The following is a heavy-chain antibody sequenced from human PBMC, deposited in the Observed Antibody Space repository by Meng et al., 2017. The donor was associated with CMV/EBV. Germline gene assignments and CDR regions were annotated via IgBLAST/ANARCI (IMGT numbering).Heavy chain of an antibody. Sequence: ASVKVSCKASGYTFTSYGISWVRQAPGQGLEWMGWINPNSGGTNYAQKFQGRVTMTRDTSISTAYMELSRLRSDDTAVYYCASSYNWNYYYGMDVWGQGTTVTVSS. CDR3: ASSYNWNYYYGMDV. J-gene: IGHJ6*02. V-gene: IGHV1-2*02. CDR2: INPNSGGT. CDR1: GYTFTSYG. D-gene: IGHD1-20*01.